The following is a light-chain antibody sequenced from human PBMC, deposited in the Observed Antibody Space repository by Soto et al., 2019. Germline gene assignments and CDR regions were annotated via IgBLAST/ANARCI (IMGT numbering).Light chain of an antibody. CDR1: QSVSNNY. CDR2: GAS. CDR3: QEYGGSAGT. Sequence: EIVLTQSTGTLSLSPGERATLSCRASQSVSNNYLAWYQQKPGLAPRLLLYGASSRATGIPDRFSGSGSGTDFTLTISRLEPEDFAVYYCQEYGGSAGTFGQGTKVDIK. V-gene: IGKV3-20*01. J-gene: IGKJ1*01.